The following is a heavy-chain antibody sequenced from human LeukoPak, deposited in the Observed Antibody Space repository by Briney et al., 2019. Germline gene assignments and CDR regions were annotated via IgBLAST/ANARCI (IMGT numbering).Heavy chain of an antibody. D-gene: IGHD6-6*01. J-gene: IGHJ4*02. Sequence: SETLSLTCTVSGGSISSSSYYWGWIRQPPGKGLEWIGSIYHSGSTYYNPSLKSRVTISVDTSKNQFSLKLSSVTAADTAVYYCASALYSSSHFDYWGQGTLVTVSS. CDR1: GGSISSSSYY. V-gene: IGHV4-39*07. CDR3: ASALYSSSHFDY. CDR2: IYHSGST.